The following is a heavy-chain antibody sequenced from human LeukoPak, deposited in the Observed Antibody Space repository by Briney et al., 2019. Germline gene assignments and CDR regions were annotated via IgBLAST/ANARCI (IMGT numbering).Heavy chain of an antibody. D-gene: IGHD6-19*01. V-gene: IGHV4-59*01. CDR1: GGSISSYY. CDR3: ARAPRLAPPRFDP. Sequence: SETLSLTCTVSGGSISSYYWNWIRQPPGKGLEWIGYIYYSGSTNYNPSLKSRVTISVDTSKNQFSLKLSSVTAADTAVYYCARAPRLAPPRFDPWGQGTLVTVSS. J-gene: IGHJ5*02. CDR2: IYYSGST.